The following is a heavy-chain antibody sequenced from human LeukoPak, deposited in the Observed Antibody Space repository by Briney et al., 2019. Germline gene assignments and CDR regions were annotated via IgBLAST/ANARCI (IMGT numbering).Heavy chain of an antibody. CDR3: ARVTGIAVAGTYY. V-gene: IGHV4-34*01. Sequence: SETLSLTCAVYGGSFSGYYWSWIRQPPGKGLEWIGEINHSGSTNYNPSLKSRVTISVDTSKNQFSLKLSSVTAADTAVYYRARVTGIAVAGTYYWGQGTLVTVSS. CDR2: INHSGST. D-gene: IGHD6-19*01. CDR1: GGSFSGYY. J-gene: IGHJ4*02.